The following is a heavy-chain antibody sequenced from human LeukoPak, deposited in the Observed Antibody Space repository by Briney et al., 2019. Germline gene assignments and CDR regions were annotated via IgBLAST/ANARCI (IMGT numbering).Heavy chain of an antibody. CDR1: GGSISSGGYY. D-gene: IGHD1-26*01. CDR2: IYYSGST. CDR3: ASGSYLRHASFDI. Sequence: SQTLSLTCTVSGGSISSGGYYWSWIRQPPEKGLEWIGYIYYSGSTYYNPSLKSRVTISVDTSKNQFSLKLSSVTAADTAVYYCASGSYLRHASFDIWGQGTMVTVSS. J-gene: IGHJ3*02. V-gene: IGHV4-31*03.